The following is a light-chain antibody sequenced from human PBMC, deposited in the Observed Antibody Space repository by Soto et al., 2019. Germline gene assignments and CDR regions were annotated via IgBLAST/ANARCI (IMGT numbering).Light chain of an antibody. CDR2: DAS. V-gene: IGKV1-39*01. J-gene: IGKJ5*01. Sequence: DIQMTQSPSSLSASVGDRVTIICRASQSINTYLNWYQQKPGKAPKLLIYDASTLQSGVPLRFSGSGSGTDFALTISSLQPEDFAIYYCLQSYDYPFTFGQGTRLDIK. CDR1: QSINTY. CDR3: LQSYDYPFT.